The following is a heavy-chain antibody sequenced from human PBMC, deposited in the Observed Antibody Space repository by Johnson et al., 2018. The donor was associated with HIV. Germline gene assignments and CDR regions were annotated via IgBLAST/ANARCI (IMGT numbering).Heavy chain of an antibody. CDR3: ARPRVAVLPAGAFDI. Sequence: QVQLVESGGGVVQPGRSLRLSCAASGFTFSSYAMHWVRQAPGKGLEWVAVISYDGGDNYYADSVKGRFTISRDNSKNVLYLQMKTLRLEDTAIYYCARPRVAVLPAGAFDIWGPGTMVTVSS. CDR1: GFTFSSYA. J-gene: IGHJ3*02. D-gene: IGHD2-2*01. V-gene: IGHV3-30*03. CDR2: ISYDGGDN.